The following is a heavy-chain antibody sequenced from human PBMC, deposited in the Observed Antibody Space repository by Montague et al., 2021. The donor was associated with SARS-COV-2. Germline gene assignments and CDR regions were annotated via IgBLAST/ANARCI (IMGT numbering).Heavy chain of an antibody. Sequence: SLRLSCAASGFTFDDYAMHRVRQAPGKGLEWVSGISWNSGSIGYADSVKGRFTISRDNAKNSLYLQMDSLRAEDTALYYCAKLPSRDGYNLRDYWGQGTLVTVSS. V-gene: IGHV3-9*01. CDR3: AKLPSRDGYNLRDY. CDR2: ISWNSGSI. D-gene: IGHD5-24*01. J-gene: IGHJ4*02. CDR1: GFTFDDYA.